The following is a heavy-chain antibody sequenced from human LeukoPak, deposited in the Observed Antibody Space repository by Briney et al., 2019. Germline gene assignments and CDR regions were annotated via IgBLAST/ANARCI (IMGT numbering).Heavy chain of an antibody. J-gene: IGHJ4*02. CDR2: INHSGST. Sequence: PSETLSLICAVYGGSFSGYYWSWIRQPPGKGLEWIGEINHSGSTNYNPSLKSRVTISVDTSKNQFSLKLSSVTAAVTAVYYCARKQLWSNYFDYWGQGTLVTVSS. D-gene: IGHD5-18*01. CDR1: GGSFSGYY. CDR3: ARKQLWSNYFDY. V-gene: IGHV4-34*01.